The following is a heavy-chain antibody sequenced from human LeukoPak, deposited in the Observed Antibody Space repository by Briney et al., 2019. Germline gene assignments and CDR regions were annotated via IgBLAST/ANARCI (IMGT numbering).Heavy chain of an antibody. CDR1: GGTFSSYA. D-gene: IGHD6-25*01. V-gene: IGHV1-69*13. J-gene: IGHJ4*02. CDR2: IIPIFGTA. Sequence: ASVKVSCKASGGTFSSYAISWVRQAPGQGLEWMGGIIPIFGTANYAQKFQGRVTITADESTSTAYMELSSLRSEDTAVYYCARDLGSSAYFDYWGQGTLVTVSS. CDR3: ARDLGSSAYFDY.